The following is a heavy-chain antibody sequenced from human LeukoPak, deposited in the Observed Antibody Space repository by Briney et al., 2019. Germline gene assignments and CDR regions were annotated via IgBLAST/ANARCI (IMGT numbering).Heavy chain of an antibody. Sequence: SETLSLTCTVSGVSISSSNSYWRWIRQPPGNGLEWIGSIYYSGNTYYNASLKSQVSISIDTSKNQFSLRLTSVTAADTAVYYCARQTGSGLFILPGGQGTLVTVSS. CDR2: IYYSGNT. CDR1: GVSISSSNSY. CDR3: ARQTGSGLFILP. V-gene: IGHV4-39*01. J-gene: IGHJ4*02. D-gene: IGHD3/OR15-3a*01.